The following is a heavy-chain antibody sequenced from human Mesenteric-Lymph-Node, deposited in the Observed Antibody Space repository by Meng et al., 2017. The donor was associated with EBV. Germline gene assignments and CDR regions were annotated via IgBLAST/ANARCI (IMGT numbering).Heavy chain of an antibody. V-gene: IGHV1-46*01. J-gene: IGHJ4*02. CDR3: ARDGGWEVVVTAQDY. CDR1: GYTFTSYY. D-gene: IGHD3-22*01. Sequence: QVQLVQAGAEVEKPGGSVNVSCNASGYTFTSYYMHWVRQAPGQGLEWMGIINPSGGSTSYAQKFQGRVTMTRDTSTSTVYMELSSLRSEDTAVYYCARDGGWEVVVTAQDYWGQGTLVTVSS. CDR2: INPSGGST.